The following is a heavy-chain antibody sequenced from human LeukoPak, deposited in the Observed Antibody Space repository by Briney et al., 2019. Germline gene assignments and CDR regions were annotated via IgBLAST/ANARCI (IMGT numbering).Heavy chain of an antibody. D-gene: IGHD3-10*01. CDR2: IKSKTDDGTP. Sequence: PGRSLRLSCAASGFTFSNAWMSWVRQPPGKGLEWVGRIKSKTDDGTPDYAAPVKRRLTIPRDDPKNTPYLQMNSLKTEDTAVYYCTTRHYGSGSYRGFDPWGQGTLVTVSS. CDR1: GFTFSNAW. V-gene: IGHV3-15*01. CDR3: TTRHYGSGSYRGFDP. J-gene: IGHJ5*02.